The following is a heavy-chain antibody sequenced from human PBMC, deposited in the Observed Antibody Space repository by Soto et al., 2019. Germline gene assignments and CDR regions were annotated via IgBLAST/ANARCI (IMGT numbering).Heavy chain of an antibody. CDR2: IYYSGST. CDR1: GGSISSYY. CDR3: ARVQGDYVWLDY. Sequence: NPSETLSLTCTVXGGSISSYYWSWIRQPPGKGLEWIGYIYYSGSTNYNPSLKSRVTISVDTSKNQFSLKLSSVTAADTAVYYCARVQGDYVWLDYWGQGTLVTVSS. D-gene: IGHD4-17*01. V-gene: IGHV4-59*01. J-gene: IGHJ4*02.